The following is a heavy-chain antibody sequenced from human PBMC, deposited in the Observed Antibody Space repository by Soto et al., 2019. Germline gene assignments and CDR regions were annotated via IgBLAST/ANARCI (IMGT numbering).Heavy chain of an antibody. CDR3: AASIAAAGTNYYYGMDV. D-gene: IGHD6-13*01. Sequence: ASVKVSCKASGFTFTSSAVQWVRQARGQRLEWIGWIVVGSGNTNYAQKFQERVTITRDMSTSTAYMELSSLRSEDTAVYYCAASIAAAGTNYYYGMDVWGQGTTVTV. V-gene: IGHV1-58*01. CDR2: IVVGSGNT. CDR1: GFTFTSSA. J-gene: IGHJ6*02.